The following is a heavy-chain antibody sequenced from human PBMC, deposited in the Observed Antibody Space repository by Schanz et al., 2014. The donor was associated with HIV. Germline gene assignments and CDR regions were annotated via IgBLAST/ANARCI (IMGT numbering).Heavy chain of an antibody. V-gene: IGHV3-48*02. CDR3: ARDLLGGSDGYYYYYGMDV. J-gene: IGHJ6*02. D-gene: IGHD1-26*01. Sequence: EVQLVESGGGLVQPGGSLRLSCAASGFTFSSYSMNWVRQAPGKGLEWVSYISSSSSTIYYADSVKGRFTISRDNAKNSLYLQMSSLRDEDTAVYYCARDLLGGSDGYYYYYGMDVWGQGTTVTVSS. CDR1: GFTFSSYS. CDR2: ISSSSSTI.